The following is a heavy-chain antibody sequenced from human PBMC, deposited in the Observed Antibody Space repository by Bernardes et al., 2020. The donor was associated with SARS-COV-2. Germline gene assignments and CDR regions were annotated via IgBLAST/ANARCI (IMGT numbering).Heavy chain of an antibody. D-gene: IGHD6-13*01. CDR2: ISYDGSNK. V-gene: IGHV3-30-3*01. CDR3: ARDMPGAAADSFDY. Sequence: GGSLRLSCAASGFAFSSYAMHWVRQAPGLEWVAVISYDGSNKYYADSVKGRFTISRDNSKNTLYLQMNRLRAEDTAVYYCARDMPGAAADSFDYWGQGTLVTVSS. J-gene: IGHJ4*02. CDR1: GFAFSSYA.